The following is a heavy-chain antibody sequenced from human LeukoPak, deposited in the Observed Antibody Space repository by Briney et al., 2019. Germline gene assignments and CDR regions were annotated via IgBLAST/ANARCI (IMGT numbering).Heavy chain of an antibody. D-gene: IGHD2-2*01. V-gene: IGHV3-21*01. CDR2: ISTSSRYI. CDR3: ARADCSSSTCYLRRSWFDP. J-gene: IGHJ5*02. CDR1: GFTLSNYD. Sequence: GGSLRLSCAASGFTLSNYDMNWVRQAPGKGLEWVSSISTSSRYIYYKDSVRGRFTISRDDAKNSLYLEMNSLRAEDTAVYYCARADCSSSTCYLRRSWFDPWGQETLVTVSS.